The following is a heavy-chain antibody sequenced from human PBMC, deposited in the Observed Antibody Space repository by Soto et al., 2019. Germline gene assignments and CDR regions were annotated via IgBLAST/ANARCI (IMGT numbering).Heavy chain of an antibody. V-gene: IGHV3-30-3*01. J-gene: IGHJ4*02. CDR2: ISYDGSNK. D-gene: IGHD3-22*01. Sequence: GGWLRLSCAASGFTFSSYAMHWVRQAPGKGLEWVAVISYDGSNKYYADSVKGRFTISRDNSKNTLCLQMNSLRAEDTAVYYCARDFYSCYYDSRSRLEYCGQRSLVTVCS. CDR3: ARDFYSCYYDSRSRLEY. CDR1: GFTFSSYA.